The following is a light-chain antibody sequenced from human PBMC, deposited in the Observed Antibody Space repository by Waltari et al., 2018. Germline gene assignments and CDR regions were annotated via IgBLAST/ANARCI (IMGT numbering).Light chain of an antibody. CDR1: QSVNSY. CDR3: HQRSNWPWT. Sequence: EIVLTQSPATLSLPPGERATLSCRASQSVNSYLAWYQQKVGQAPRVLIYDASNRATGIPARFSGSGSGTDFTLTISSLEPEDFVVYYCHQRSNWPWTFGQGTKVEIK. J-gene: IGKJ1*01. V-gene: IGKV3-11*01. CDR2: DAS.